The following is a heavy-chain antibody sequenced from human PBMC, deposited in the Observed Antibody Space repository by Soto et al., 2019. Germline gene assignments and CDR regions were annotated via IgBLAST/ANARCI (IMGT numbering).Heavy chain of an antibody. D-gene: IGHD2-15*01. J-gene: IGHJ6*02. Sequence: NPGGSLRLSCAASGFTFSSYSMNWVRQAPGKGLEWVSSISSSSSYIYYADSVKGRFTISRDNAKNSLYLQMNSLRAEDTAVYYCARTREDGSDYNLYYYYGMDVWGQGTTVTVSS. CDR3: ARTREDGSDYNLYYYYGMDV. V-gene: IGHV3-21*01. CDR2: ISSSSSYI. CDR1: GFTFSSYS.